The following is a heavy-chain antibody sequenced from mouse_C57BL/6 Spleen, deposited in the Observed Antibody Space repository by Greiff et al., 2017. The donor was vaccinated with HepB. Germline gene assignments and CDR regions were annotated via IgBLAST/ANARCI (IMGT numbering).Heavy chain of an antibody. Sequence: DVKLQESGPGLVKPSQSLSLTCSVTGYSITSGYYWNWIRQFPGNKLEWMGYISYDGSNNYNPSLKNRISITRDTSKNQFFLKLNSVTTEDTATYYCAREQGNYYGSSYGTYYAMDYWGQGTSVTVSS. V-gene: IGHV3-6*01. CDR2: ISYDGSN. CDR3: AREQGNYYGSSYGTYYAMDY. CDR1: GYSITSGYY. D-gene: IGHD1-1*01. J-gene: IGHJ4*01.